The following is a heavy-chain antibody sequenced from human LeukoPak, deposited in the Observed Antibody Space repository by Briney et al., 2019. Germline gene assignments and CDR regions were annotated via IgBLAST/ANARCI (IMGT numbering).Heavy chain of an antibody. J-gene: IGHJ4*02. CDR2: INHSGST. D-gene: IGHD6-13*01. CDR3: ARDVVAAAGTWDY. Sequence: SETLSLTCAVYGESFSGYYWSWIRQPPGKGLEWIGEINHSGSTNYNPSLKSRVTMSVDTSKNQFSLKLSSVTAADTAVYYCARDVVAAAGTWDYWGQGTLVTVSS. CDR1: GESFSGYY. V-gene: IGHV4-34*01.